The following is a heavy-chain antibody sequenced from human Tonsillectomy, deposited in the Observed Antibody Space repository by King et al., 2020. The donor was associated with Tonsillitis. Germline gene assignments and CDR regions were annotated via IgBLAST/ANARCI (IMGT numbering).Heavy chain of an antibody. Sequence: QLVQSGAEVKKPGASVKVSCQASGYTFTSYGITWVRQAPGQGAEWMGWIRGYTGNKDYAQKLPGRDTMTAETSTSTAYMELRSLTSDDSAVYYCARVISGSSRFYFDYWGQGTLVTVSS. CDR3: ARVISGSSRFYFDY. CDR2: IRGYTGNK. D-gene: IGHD1-26*01. CDR1: GYTFTSYG. J-gene: IGHJ4*02. V-gene: IGHV1-18*04.